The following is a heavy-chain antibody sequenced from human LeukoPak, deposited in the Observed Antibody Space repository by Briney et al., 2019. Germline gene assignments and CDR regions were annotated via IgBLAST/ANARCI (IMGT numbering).Heavy chain of an antibody. J-gene: IGHJ4*02. Sequence: SETLSLTCTVSGAYISSYDWSWLRQPPGKGLEWIGYIFYGGSTKYNSSLKSRVTISIDTPKNQFSLKLSSATAADTAVYYCARGGVFHYGGNSVRKYYFDYWGQGTLVTVSS. CDR2: IFYGGST. V-gene: IGHV4-59*01. CDR3: ARGGVFHYGGNSVRKYYFDY. D-gene: IGHD4-23*01. CDR1: GAYISSYD.